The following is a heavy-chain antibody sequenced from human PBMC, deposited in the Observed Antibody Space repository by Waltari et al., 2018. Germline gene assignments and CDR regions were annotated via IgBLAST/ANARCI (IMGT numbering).Heavy chain of an antibody. CDR2: IRWNSGSI. Sequence: EVQLVESGGGLVQPGRSLRLYCAASGFTFDDYAMHWVRQAPGKGLEWVSGIRWNSGSIGYADSVKGRFTISRDNAKNSLFLQMNSLRAEDTAVYYCAKANGFGGATESDYWGQGTLVTVSS. CDR1: GFTFDDYA. V-gene: IGHV3-9*01. D-gene: IGHD3-16*01. J-gene: IGHJ4*02. CDR3: AKANGFGGATESDY.